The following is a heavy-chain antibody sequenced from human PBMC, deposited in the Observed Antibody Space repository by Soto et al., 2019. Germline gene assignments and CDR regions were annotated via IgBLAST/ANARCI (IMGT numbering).Heavy chain of an antibody. D-gene: IGHD6-6*01. Sequence: SVKVSCKASEFTFTSSAVQWVRQARGQRLEWIGWIGVGNGNTKYVQKFQERVTITRDMSTRTIYMELSSLTFEDTALYYCAADRLDAFDIWGQGTMVTVSS. CDR2: IGVGNGNT. CDR1: EFTFTSSA. J-gene: IGHJ3*02. CDR3: AADRLDAFDI. V-gene: IGHV1-58*01.